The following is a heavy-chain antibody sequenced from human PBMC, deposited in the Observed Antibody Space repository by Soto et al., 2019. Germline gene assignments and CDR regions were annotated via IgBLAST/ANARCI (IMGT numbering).Heavy chain of an antibody. CDR2: ISSSSSYI. V-gene: IGHV3-21*01. CDR3: ARDRGSGSYPFDY. CDR1: GFTFSSYS. Sequence: PGGSLRLSCAASGFTFSSYSMNWVRQAPGKGLEWVSSISSSSSYIYYADSVKGRFTISRDNAKNSLYLQMNSLRAEDTAVYYWARDRGSGSYPFDYLGQGTLVTVSS. J-gene: IGHJ4*02. D-gene: IGHD3-10*01.